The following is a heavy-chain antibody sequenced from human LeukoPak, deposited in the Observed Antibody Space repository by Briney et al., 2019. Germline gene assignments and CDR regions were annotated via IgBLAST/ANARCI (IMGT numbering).Heavy chain of an antibody. CDR3: ARESPHCSGVSCFFDY. CDR2: ITSSGRTT. J-gene: IGHJ4*02. V-gene: IGHV3-48*03. D-gene: IGHD2-15*01. CDR1: GFTFSSHA. Sequence: PGGSLRLSCAASGFTFSSHAMSWVRQAPGKGLEWVSYITSSGRTTSYADSVKGRFTISRDNAAKSLSLQMNSLRAEDTAIYYCARESPHCSGVSCFFDYWGQGTLVTVSS.